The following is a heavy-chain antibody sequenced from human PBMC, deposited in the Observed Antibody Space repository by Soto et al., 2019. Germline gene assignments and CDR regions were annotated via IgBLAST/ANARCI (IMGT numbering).Heavy chain of an antibody. V-gene: IGHV4-34*01. CDR3: ARDKITGLFDY. CDR2: SNHSGST. J-gene: IGHJ4*02. Sequence: QVQLQQWGAGLLKPSETLSLTCAVYGGSFSGYYWTWIRQPPGTGLEWIGESNHSGSTNYNPSLKXGVTIPVAPTTNQFSLKLTSVAAADTAVYYCARDKITGLFDYWGQGTVVTVSS. D-gene: IGHD2-8*02. CDR1: GGSFSGYY.